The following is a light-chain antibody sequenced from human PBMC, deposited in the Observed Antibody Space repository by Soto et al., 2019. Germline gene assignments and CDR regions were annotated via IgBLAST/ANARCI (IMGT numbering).Light chain of an antibody. J-gene: IGKJ1*01. CDR2: GVF. CDR3: QQDDSSPRT. Sequence: EIVLTQSPGTLFLSPGERATLSCRASQSVKRNYLAWYQQKPGQAPRVLIYGVFSRATGIPDRFSGSGSGTDFTLTISRLEPEDSAVYYCQQDDSSPRTFGQGTKVDIK. V-gene: IGKV3-20*01. CDR1: QSVKRNY.